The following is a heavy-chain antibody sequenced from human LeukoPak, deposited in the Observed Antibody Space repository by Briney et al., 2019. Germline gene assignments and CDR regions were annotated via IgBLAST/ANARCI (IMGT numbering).Heavy chain of an antibody. CDR1: GFTFSNAW. CDR2: IISKVDGGTA. CDR3: STSGGTTTRFVDY. D-gene: IGHD1-26*01. V-gene: IGHV3-15*01. Sequence: GGSLRLSCAASGFTFSNAWMSCVRQAPGKGLEWVGRIISKVDGGTADYAAPVKGRFTISRDDSKTTVYLQMDSLKSEDTAVYYCSTSGGTTTRFVDYWGQGTLVSVSS. J-gene: IGHJ4*02.